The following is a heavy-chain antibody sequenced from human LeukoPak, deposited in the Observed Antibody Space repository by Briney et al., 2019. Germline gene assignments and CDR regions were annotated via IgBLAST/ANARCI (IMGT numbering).Heavy chain of an antibody. J-gene: IGHJ3*01. CDR2: ISYDGSNK. CDR3: ARDRGGSA. D-gene: IGHD2-15*01. V-gene: IGHV3-30*04. CDR1: GFTFSSYA. Sequence: GGSLRLSCAASGFTFSSYAMHWVRQAPGKGLEWVAVISYDGSNKYYADSVKGRFTISRDNSKNTLYLQMNSLRAEDTAVYYCARDRGGSAWGQGTMVTVSS.